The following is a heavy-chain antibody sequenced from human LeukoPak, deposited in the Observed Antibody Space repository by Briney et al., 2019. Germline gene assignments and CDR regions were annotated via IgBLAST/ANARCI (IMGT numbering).Heavy chain of an antibody. D-gene: IGHD1-1*01. CDR1: GYIFSDFW. CDR2: IYPGDSDT. V-gene: IGHV5-51*01. Sequence: KVGESLKISCKGSGYIFSDFWIVWVRQMPGKGLEWMGIIYPGDSDTRYSPSFQGQITISVDKSISTAYLQWSSLKASDTAMYYCARRREATGWADIFDYWGQGTLVTVSS. J-gene: IGHJ4*02. CDR3: ARRREATGWADIFDY.